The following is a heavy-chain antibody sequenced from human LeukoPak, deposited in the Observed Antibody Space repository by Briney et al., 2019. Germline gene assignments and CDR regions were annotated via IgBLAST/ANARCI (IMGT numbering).Heavy chain of an antibody. CDR1: GFSFINYA. V-gene: IGHV3-64*01. Sequence: GGSVRLSCAASGFSFINYAMHWVRQAPGKGLEYVSAISNNGGSTYYANSVKGRFTISRDNSKNTLYLQMGSLTAGDLAVYYCARVGTSGEYDYWGQGTLVTVSS. D-gene: IGHD4-23*01. CDR3: ARVGTSGEYDY. CDR2: ISNNGGST. J-gene: IGHJ4*02.